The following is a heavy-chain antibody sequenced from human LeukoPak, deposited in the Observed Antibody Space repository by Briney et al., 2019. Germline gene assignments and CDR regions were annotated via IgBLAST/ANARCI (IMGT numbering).Heavy chain of an antibody. J-gene: IGHJ4*02. CDR3: ARDGYDSSGYYLFDY. V-gene: IGHV3-74*01. CDR1: GFTFSSYW. D-gene: IGHD3-22*01. Sequence: GGSLRLSCAASGFTFSSYWMHWVRQAPGKGLVWVSRINSDGSTTSYADSVKGRFTISRDNAKNTVYLQMNSLRAEDTAVYYCARDGYDSSGYYLFDYWGQGTLVTVSS. CDR2: INSDGSTT.